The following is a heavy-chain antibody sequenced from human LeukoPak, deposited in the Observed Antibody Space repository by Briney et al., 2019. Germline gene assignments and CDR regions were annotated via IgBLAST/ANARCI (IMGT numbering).Heavy chain of an antibody. D-gene: IGHD5-18*01. Sequence: PSETLSLTCAVYGGSFSGYYWSWIRQPPGKGLEWIGEINHSGSTNYNPSLKSRVTISVDTSKNQFSLKLSSVTAADTAVYYCARQTIQLWSPIAFDIWGQGTMVTVSS. CDR2: INHSGST. V-gene: IGHV4-34*01. J-gene: IGHJ3*02. CDR3: ARQTIQLWSPIAFDI. CDR1: GGSFSGYY.